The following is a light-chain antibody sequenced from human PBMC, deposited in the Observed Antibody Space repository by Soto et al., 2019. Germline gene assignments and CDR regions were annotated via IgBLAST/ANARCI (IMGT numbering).Light chain of an antibody. CDR2: AND. Sequence: SALTQPPSASGTPGQMVTMSCSGSSFSVGRNYVYWYQQLPGTAPKLLIYANDQRPSGVPDRFSGSKSGTLASLAISGLRSEDEADYYCAAWDASLRSHVFGTGTKVTVL. V-gene: IGLV1-47*01. J-gene: IGLJ1*01. CDR3: AAWDASLRSHV. CDR1: SFSVGRNY.